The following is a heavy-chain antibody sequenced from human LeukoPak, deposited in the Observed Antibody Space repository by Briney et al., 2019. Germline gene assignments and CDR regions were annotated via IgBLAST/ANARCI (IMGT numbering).Heavy chain of an antibody. Sequence: SQTLSLTCTVSGGSISSGSYYWIWIRQPAGKGLEWIGRIYTSGSTNYNPSLKSRVTISVDTSKNQFSLKLSSVTAADTAVYYCAGVVGAFGAFDIWGQGTMVTVSS. D-gene: IGHD1-26*01. CDR2: IYTSGST. CDR3: AGVVGAFGAFDI. CDR1: GGSISSGSYY. V-gene: IGHV4-61*02. J-gene: IGHJ3*02.